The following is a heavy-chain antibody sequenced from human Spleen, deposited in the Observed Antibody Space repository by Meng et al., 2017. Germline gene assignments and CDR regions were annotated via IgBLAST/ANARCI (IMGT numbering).Heavy chain of an antibody. D-gene: IGHD4-17*01. CDR2: INTNTGDP. J-gene: IGHJ1*01. V-gene: IGHV7-4-1*01. CDR1: GYAFSNYA. Sequence: ASVKVSCKASGYAFSNYAMNWVRQAPGQGFEWMGWINTNTGDPTYAQGFLGRFAFSFDTSVNTAYLDIYGLKTEDTAFYYCARGSHFGDLWGQGTLVTVSS. CDR3: ARGSHFGDL.